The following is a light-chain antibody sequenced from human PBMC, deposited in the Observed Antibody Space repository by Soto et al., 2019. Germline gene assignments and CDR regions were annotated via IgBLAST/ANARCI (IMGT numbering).Light chain of an antibody. CDR2: EVN. CDR1: SSDVGGYNY. V-gene: IGLV2-8*01. Sequence: QSVLAHPPSPSGSPGQSVTISCTGTSSDVGGYNYVSWFQQHPGKAPKLIIHEVNQRPSGVPDRFSGSKSGNTASLTVSGLQAADEAEYFCVSYKTDDTFVFGTGTKVTVL. J-gene: IGLJ1*01. CDR3: VSYKTDDTFV.